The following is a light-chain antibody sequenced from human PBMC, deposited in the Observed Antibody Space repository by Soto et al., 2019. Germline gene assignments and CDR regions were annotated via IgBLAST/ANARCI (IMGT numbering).Light chain of an antibody. CDR1: QGISNY. CDR2: AAS. J-gene: IGKJ1*01. CDR3: QKYNNSPRT. V-gene: IGKV1-27*01. Sequence: DIQMTQSPSPLSASVGDTVTITCRASQGISNYLAWYQQKPGQVPNLLIYAASTLQSGVPSPFSGSGSGTDFTLTISSRQPEDVATYYCQKYNNSPRTFGQGPKVDI.